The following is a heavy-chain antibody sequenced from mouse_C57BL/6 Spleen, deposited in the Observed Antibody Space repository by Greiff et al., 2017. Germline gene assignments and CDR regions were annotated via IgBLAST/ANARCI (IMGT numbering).Heavy chain of an antibody. CDR2: IWTGGGT. J-gene: IGHJ2*01. Sequence: VQLVESGPGLVAPSQSLSITCTASGFSLTSYAISWVRQPPGKGLEWLGVIWTGGGTNYNSARKYRLSTSKDNSKSHVCLNMNSLHTDDTARDYCARTPSTGPYYFDYWGQGTTLTVSS. CDR3: ARTPSTGPYYFDY. V-gene: IGHV2-9-1*01. CDR1: GFSLTSYA.